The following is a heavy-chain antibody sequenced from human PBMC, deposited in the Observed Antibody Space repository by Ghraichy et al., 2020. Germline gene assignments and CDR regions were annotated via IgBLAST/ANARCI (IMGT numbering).Heavy chain of an antibody. CDR2: IKQDGSEK. CDR3: ARDYYAGSSGWYCDY. J-gene: IGHJ4*02. V-gene: IGHV3-7*03. Sequence: GESLNISCAASGFTFSSYWMSWVRQAPGKGLEWVANIKQDGSEKYYVDSVKGRFTISRDNAKNSLYLQMNSLRAEDTAVYYCARDYYAGSSGWYCDYWGQGTLVTVSS. CDR1: GFTFSSYW. D-gene: IGHD6-19*01.